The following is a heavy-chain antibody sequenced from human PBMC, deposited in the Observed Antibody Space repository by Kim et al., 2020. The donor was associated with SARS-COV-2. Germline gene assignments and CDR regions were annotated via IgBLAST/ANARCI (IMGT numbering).Heavy chain of an antibody. CDR3: ARELHQWGGDYGMDV. J-gene: IGHJ6*02. D-gene: IGHD3-16*01. Sequence: QKLQGRVTMTTDTSTSTAYMELRSLRSDDTAVYYCARELHQWGGDYGMDVWGQGTTVTVSS. V-gene: IGHV1-18*01.